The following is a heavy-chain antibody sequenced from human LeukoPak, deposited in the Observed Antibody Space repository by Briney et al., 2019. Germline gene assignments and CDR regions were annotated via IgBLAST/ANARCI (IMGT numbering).Heavy chain of an antibody. CDR2: INHSGSI. Sequence: PSETLSLTCAVYGGSFSGYYWSWIRQPPGKGLEWIGEINHSGSINYNPSLKSRVTISVDTSKNQFSLKLSSVTAADTAVYYCASGGSGSYRPWFDPWGQGTLVTVSS. CDR3: ASGGSGSYRPWFDP. V-gene: IGHV4-34*01. CDR1: GGSFSGYY. D-gene: IGHD1-26*01. J-gene: IGHJ5*02.